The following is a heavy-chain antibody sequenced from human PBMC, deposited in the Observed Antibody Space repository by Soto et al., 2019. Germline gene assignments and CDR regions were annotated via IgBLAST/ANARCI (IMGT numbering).Heavy chain of an antibody. CDR3: ARDSTTPFVEAAYSSGWYLRWFDP. Sequence: ASVKVSCKASGYTFTSYGISWVRQAPGQGLEWMGWISAYNGNTNYAQKLQGRVTMTTDTSTSTAYMELRSLRSDDTAVYYCARDSTTPFVEAAYSSGWYLRWFDPWGQGTLVTVSS. D-gene: IGHD6-19*01. V-gene: IGHV1-18*01. CDR1: GYTFTSYG. CDR2: ISAYNGNT. J-gene: IGHJ5*02.